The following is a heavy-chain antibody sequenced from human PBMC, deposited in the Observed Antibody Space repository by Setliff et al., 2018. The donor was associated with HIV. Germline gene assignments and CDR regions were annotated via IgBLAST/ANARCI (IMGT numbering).Heavy chain of an antibody. Sequence: GASVKVSCKASGGTFSSYPISWVRQAPGQGLEWMGGIIPIFGTTHYAQKFQGRVTVTADESTSTAYMQLSSLRSDDTAVYYCARGRNYDSSGYGVYYYYMDVWGKGATVTVSS. CDR3: ARGRNYDSSGYGVYYYYMDV. V-gene: IGHV1-69*13. CDR2: IIPIFGTT. CDR1: GGTFSSYP. D-gene: IGHD3-22*01. J-gene: IGHJ6*03.